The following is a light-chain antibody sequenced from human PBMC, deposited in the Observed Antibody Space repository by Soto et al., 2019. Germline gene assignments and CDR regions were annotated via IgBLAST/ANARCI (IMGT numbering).Light chain of an antibody. CDR1: SSDVGGYNY. CDR3: SSYTSSSTLEGV. J-gene: IGLJ3*02. Sequence: QSALTQPASVSGSPGQSITISCTGTSSDVGGYNYVSWYQQHPGKATKLMIYEVSNRPSGVSNRFSGSKSGNTASLTISGLQAEDEADYYCSSYTSSSTLEGVFGGGTKLTVL. V-gene: IGLV2-14*01. CDR2: EVS.